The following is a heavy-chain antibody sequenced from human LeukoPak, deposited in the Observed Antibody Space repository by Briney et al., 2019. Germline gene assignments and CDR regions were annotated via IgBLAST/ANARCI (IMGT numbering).Heavy chain of an antibody. CDR3: VRGRVVPAFRYFGL. Sequence: KTSETPSLTCTVSGDSISIDYYWNWIRQSPGKGLEWIGYIHSSGNTFYNPSLESRLNMSLDTSKNQFSLKLSSVTATDTAVYFCVRGRVVPAFRYFGLWGRGTLVTVSS. CDR1: GDSISIDYY. D-gene: IGHD2-15*01. CDR2: IHSSGNT. V-gene: IGHV4-30-4*01. J-gene: IGHJ2*01.